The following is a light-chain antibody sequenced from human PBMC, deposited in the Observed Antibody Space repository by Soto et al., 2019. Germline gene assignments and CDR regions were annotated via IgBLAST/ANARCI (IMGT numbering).Light chain of an antibody. J-gene: IGKJ5*01. CDR2: AAS. Sequence: EIVLTQSPATPSLSPGERATLSCRASQSVSDYLAWYQQKPGQAPRLLIYAASNRATGIPARFSGSGSGTEFTLTISSLEPEDFAVYYCQQRSNWPPITFGQGTRLEIK. CDR3: QQRSNWPPIT. CDR1: QSVSDY. V-gene: IGKV3-11*01.